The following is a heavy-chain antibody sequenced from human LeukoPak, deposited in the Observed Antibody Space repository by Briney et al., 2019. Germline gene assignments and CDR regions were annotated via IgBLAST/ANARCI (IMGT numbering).Heavy chain of an antibody. D-gene: IGHD3-10*01. Sequence: SQTLSLTCTVSGGSISSGGYYWNWIRQPPGKDLEWIGYIYHSGSTYYNPSLKSRVTISVDRSKNQFSLKLSSVTAADTAVYYCARDGSYPDYWGQGTLVIVSS. CDR3: ARDGSYPDY. V-gene: IGHV4-30-2*01. CDR1: GGSISSGGYY. CDR2: IYHSGST. J-gene: IGHJ4*02.